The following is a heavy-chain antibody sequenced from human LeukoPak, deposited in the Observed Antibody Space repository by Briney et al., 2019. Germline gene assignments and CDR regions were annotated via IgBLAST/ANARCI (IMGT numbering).Heavy chain of an antibody. CDR3: ARDIRFLEWLSFYYMDV. J-gene: IGHJ6*03. CDR2: IYTSGST. V-gene: IGHV4-4*07. D-gene: IGHD3-3*01. Sequence: SETLSLTCTVSGGSISSYYWSWIRQPAGKGLEWIGRIYTSGSTNYNPSLKSRVTMSVDTSKNQFSLKLSSVTAADTAVYYCARDIRFLEWLSFYYMDVWGKGTTVTVSS. CDR1: GGSISSYY.